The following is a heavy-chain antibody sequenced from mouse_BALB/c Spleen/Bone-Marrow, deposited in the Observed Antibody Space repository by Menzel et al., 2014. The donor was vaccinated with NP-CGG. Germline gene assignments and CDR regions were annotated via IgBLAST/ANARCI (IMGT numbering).Heavy chain of an antibody. V-gene: IGHV1-7*01. CDR2: INPSTGYT. CDR1: GYTFTTYW. J-gene: IGHJ3*01. CDR3: AREGIYYGNTWFAY. D-gene: IGHD2-1*01. Sequence: VQLQQSGAELAKPGASVKMSCKTSGYTFTTYWIHWVKQRPGQGLEWIGCINPSTGYTEYNQKFKDKATLTADKSSSTAYMQLSSLTSEEFAVYYCAREGIYYGNTWFAYWGQGTLVTVSA.